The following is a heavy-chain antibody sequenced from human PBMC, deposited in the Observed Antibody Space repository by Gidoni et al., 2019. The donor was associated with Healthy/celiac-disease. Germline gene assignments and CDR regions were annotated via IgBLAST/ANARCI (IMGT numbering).Heavy chain of an antibody. Sequence: QVQLQQWGAGLLKPSETLSLTCAVYGGSFSGYYWSWIRQPPGKGLEWIGEINHSGSTNYNPSLKSRVTISVDTSKNQFSLKLSSVTAADTAVYYCARGKDVLRFLEWFLSRDNYGMDVWGQGTTVTVSS. CDR2: INHSGST. D-gene: IGHD3-3*01. CDR1: GGSFSGYY. V-gene: IGHV4-34*01. J-gene: IGHJ6*02. CDR3: ARGKDVLRFLEWFLSRDNYGMDV.